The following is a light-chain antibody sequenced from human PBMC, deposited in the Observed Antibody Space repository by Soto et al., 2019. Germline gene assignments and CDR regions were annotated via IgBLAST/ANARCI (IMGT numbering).Light chain of an antibody. CDR1: QSVSSN. Sequence: EIVVTQSPATLSVSPGERATLSCRASQSVSSNLAWYQQKPGQAPRLLIYGAFTRATGIPARFSGSGSGTEFTLTISSLQSEDFAVYYCQQYNNWPPITFGQGTKVDIK. J-gene: IGKJ2*01. CDR3: QQYNNWPPIT. CDR2: GAF. V-gene: IGKV3-15*01.